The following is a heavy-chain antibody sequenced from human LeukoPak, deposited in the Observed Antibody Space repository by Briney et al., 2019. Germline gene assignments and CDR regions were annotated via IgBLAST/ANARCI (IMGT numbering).Heavy chain of an antibody. D-gene: IGHD4-17*01. V-gene: IGHV6-1*01. CDR3: ARRHGDYGMLDY. CDR1: GGSISSYY. CDR2: TYYRSKWYN. Sequence: SEILSLTCTVSGGSISSYYWNWIRQSPSRGLEWLGRTYYRSKWYNDYAVSVKSRITINPDTSKNQFSLQLNSVTPEDTAVYYCARRHGDYGMLDYWGQGTLVTVSS. J-gene: IGHJ4*02.